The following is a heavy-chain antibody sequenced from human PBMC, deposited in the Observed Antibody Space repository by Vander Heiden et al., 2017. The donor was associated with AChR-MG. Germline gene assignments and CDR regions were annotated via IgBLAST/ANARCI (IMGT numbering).Heavy chain of an antibody. CDR1: GFTFCGYS. CDR3: ARDANWFDP. J-gene: IGHJ5*01. CDR2: ISGSRGTI. V-gene: IGHV3-48*02. Sequence: EVQLVESGGGLVQPGGSLRLACAASGFTFCGYSMNWFRPAAGTGLEWVSYISGSRGTIDDADSVKGRFTISRDNAKNALYMQMNSLRDEDTAVYDCARDANWFDPWGQGTLVTVSS.